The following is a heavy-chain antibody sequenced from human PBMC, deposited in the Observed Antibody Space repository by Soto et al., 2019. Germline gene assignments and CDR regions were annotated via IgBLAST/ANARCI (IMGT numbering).Heavy chain of an antibody. CDR2: VIPILGIA. Sequence: QVQLVQSGVEVKKPGSSVKVSCKASGGTFSSYTISWVRQAPGQGLEWMGRVIPILGIANYAKKVQGRVTITADKSTSTAYRELSSLRSEDTAVYYCAIEYCSSTSCYRDYWGQGTLVTVSS. V-gene: IGHV1-69*02. CDR3: AIEYCSSTSCYRDY. CDR1: GGTFSSYT. J-gene: IGHJ4*02. D-gene: IGHD2-2*02.